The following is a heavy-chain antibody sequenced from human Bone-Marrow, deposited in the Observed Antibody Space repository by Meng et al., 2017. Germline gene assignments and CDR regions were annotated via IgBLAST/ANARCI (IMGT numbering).Heavy chain of an antibody. Sequence: GSLRLSCTVSGGSISSYYWGWIRQPPGKGLEWIGSIYYSGSTYYNPSLKSRVTISVDTSKNQFSLKLSSVTAADTAVYYCARSYYYDSSGYYYAFDIWGQGTMVTVSS. CDR3: ARSYYYDSSGYYYAFDI. D-gene: IGHD3-22*01. J-gene: IGHJ3*02. CDR2: IYYSGST. V-gene: IGHV4-39*07. CDR1: GGSISSYY.